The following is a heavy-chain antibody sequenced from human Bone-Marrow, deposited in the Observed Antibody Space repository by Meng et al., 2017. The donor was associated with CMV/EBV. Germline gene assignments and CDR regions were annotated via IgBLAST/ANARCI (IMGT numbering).Heavy chain of an antibody. D-gene: IGHD2-21*01. CDR3: ARAARKRGYCGGDCYGNQIYYYYGMDV. V-gene: IGHV1-69*05. CDR2: IIPIFGTA. J-gene: IGHJ6*01. Sequence: SVKVSCKASGGTFSSYAISWVRQAPGQGLEWMGGIIPIFGTANYAQKFQGRVTITTDESTSTAYMELSSLRSEDTAVYYCARAARKRGYCGGDCYGNQIYYYYGMDVWGQGPTVTVSS. CDR1: GGTFSSYA.